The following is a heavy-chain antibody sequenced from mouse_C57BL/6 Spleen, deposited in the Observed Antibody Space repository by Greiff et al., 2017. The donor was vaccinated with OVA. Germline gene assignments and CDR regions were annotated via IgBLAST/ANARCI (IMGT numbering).Heavy chain of an antibody. CDR3: ARDPLGGFAY. V-gene: IGHV3-6*01. Sequence: EVQVVESGPGLVKPSQSLSLTCSVTGYSITSGYYWNWIRQFPGNKLEWMGYISYDGSNNYNPSLKNRISITRDTSKNQFFLKLNSVTTEDTATYYCARDPLGGFAYWGQGTLVTVSA. J-gene: IGHJ3*01. CDR1: GYSITSGYY. D-gene: IGHD6-1*01. CDR2: ISYDGSN.